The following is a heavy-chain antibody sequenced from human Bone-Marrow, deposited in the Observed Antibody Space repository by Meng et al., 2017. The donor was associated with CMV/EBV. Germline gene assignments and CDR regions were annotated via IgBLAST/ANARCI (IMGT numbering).Heavy chain of an antibody. V-gene: IGHV4-39*01. Sequence: GSLRLSCTVSGGSVSSGSYYWSWIRQPPGKGLEWIGSIYYSGSTYYNPSLKSRVTISVDTSKNQFSLKLSSVTAADTAVYYCARRALIAAAGTFDYWGQGTLVTVSS. CDR2: IYYSGST. J-gene: IGHJ4*02. D-gene: IGHD6-13*01. CDR3: ARRALIAAAGTFDY. CDR1: GGSVSSGSYY.